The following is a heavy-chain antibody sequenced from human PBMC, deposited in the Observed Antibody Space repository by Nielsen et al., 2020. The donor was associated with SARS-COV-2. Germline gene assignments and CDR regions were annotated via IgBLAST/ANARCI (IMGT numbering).Heavy chain of an antibody. CDR2: MNPNSGNT. Sequence: ASVKVSCKASGYTFTSYDINWVRQATGQGLEWMGWMNPNSGNTGYAQKFQGRVTMTRNTSISTVYMELSSLRSEDTAVYYCARDGGAGGYYYYGMDVWGQGTTVTVSS. J-gene: IGHJ6*02. D-gene: IGHD6-19*01. V-gene: IGHV1-8*01. CDR1: GYTFTSYD. CDR3: ARDGGAGGYYYYGMDV.